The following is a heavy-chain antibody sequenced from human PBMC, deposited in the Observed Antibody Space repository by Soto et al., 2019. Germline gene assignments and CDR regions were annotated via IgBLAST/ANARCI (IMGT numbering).Heavy chain of an antibody. D-gene: IGHD1-26*01. CDR2: IWYDGSNK. V-gene: IGHV3-33*01. J-gene: IGHJ4*02. CDR1: GFTFSSYG. Sequence: ESGGGVVQPGRSLRLSCAASGFTFSSYGMHWVRQAPGKGLEWVAVIWYDGSNKYYADSVKGRFTISRDNSKNTLYLQMNSLRADDTDVYYCAREGREGQYYFDYWGQGTLVTVSS. CDR3: AREGREGQYYFDY.